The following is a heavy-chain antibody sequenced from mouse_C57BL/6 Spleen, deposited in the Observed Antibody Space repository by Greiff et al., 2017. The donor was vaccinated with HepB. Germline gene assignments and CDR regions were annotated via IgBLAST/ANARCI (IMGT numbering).Heavy chain of an antibody. Sequence: EVQLHQSGPELVKPGASVKMSCKASGYTFTDYNMHWVKQSHGKSLEWIGYINPNNGGTSYNQKFKGKDTLTVNKSSSTAYMELRSLTSEDSAVYYCARFRLLLLMDYWGQGTSVTVSS. D-gene: IGHD1-1*01. CDR3: ARFRLLLLMDY. V-gene: IGHV1-22*01. CDR2: INPNNGGT. CDR1: GYTFTDYN. J-gene: IGHJ4*01.